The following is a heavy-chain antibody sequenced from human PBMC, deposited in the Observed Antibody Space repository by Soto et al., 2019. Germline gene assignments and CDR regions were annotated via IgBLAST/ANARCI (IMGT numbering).Heavy chain of an antibody. CDR2: IYYSGST. J-gene: IGHJ5*02. V-gene: IGHV4-31*03. CDR3: ASDYDFWSGYYSA. Sequence: QVQLQESGPGLVKPSQTLSLTCTVSGGSISSVGYYWSWIRQHPGKGLEWIGYIYYSGSTYYNPSLKSRVTISVDTSKNQFSLKLSSVPAADTAVYYCASDYDFWSGYYSAWGQGTLVTVSS. CDR1: GGSISSVGYY. D-gene: IGHD3-3*01.